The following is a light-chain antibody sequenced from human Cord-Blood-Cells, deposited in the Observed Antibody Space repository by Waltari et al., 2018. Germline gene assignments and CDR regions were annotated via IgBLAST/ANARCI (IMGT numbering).Light chain of an antibody. CDR2: DVS. J-gene: IGLJ3*02. CDR3: SSYTSSSTWV. CDR1: SSHVGGYNY. Sequence: QSALPPTPSASGSPGHSLTYPCPGPSSHVGGYNYVSWYQQHPGKAPQPMISDVSNRPSGFSNRFSGSKSGNTASLTIAGLQAEDEADYYCSSYTSSSTWVFGGGTKLTVL. V-gene: IGLV2-14*03.